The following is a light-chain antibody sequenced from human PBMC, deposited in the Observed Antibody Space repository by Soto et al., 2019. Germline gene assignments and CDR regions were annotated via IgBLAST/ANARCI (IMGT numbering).Light chain of an antibody. V-gene: IGLV2-8*01. J-gene: IGLJ1*01. CDR2: EVS. Sequence: HSALTQPPSASGSPGQSVTISCTGTSSDVGAYNYLSWYQQHPGKAPKLMIYEVSKRPSGVPDRFSGSKSGNTASLTVSGLQAEDEADYYCSSYAGSNNYVFGTGTKVTVL. CDR3: SSYAGSNNYV. CDR1: SSDVGAYNY.